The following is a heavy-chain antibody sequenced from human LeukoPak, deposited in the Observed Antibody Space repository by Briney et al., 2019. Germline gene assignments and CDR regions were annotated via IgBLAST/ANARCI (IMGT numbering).Heavy chain of an antibody. Sequence: ASVKVSCKASGGTFSSYAISWVRQAPGQGLEWMGRIIPILGIANYAQKFQGRVTITADKSTSTAYMELSSLRSEDTAVYYCARGENLGYCSGGSCPEYFQHWGQGTLGTVSS. CDR3: ARGENLGYCSGGSCPEYFQH. CDR2: IIPILGIA. D-gene: IGHD2-15*01. J-gene: IGHJ1*01. V-gene: IGHV1-69*04. CDR1: GGTFSSYA.